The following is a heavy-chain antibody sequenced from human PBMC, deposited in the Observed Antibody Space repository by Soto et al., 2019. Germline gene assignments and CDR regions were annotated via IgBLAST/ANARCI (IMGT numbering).Heavy chain of an antibody. V-gene: IGHV1-8*01. CDR2: MDPNSGST. CDR1: GYTFTSYD. Sequence: ASVKVSCKASGYTFTSYDINWVRQAPGQGLEWLGWMDPNSGSTGYAQNFQGRVTMTRNISINTAHMELSSLRSEDTAVYYCARERKFDFWRKGLDVWGQGXTVTVYS. D-gene: IGHD3-3*01. J-gene: IGHJ6*02. CDR3: ARERKFDFWRKGLDV.